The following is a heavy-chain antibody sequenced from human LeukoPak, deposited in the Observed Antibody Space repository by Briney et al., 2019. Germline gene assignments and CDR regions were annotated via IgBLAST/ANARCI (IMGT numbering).Heavy chain of an antibody. D-gene: IGHD3-3*01. Sequence: SQTLSLTCAISGDSVSSNSAAWNWIRQSPSRGLEWLGRTYYRSKWYNDYAVSAKSRITINPDTSKNQFSLQLNSVTPEDTAVYYCARESLPRYDFWSGYYLVDYWGQGTLVTVSS. CDR3: ARESLPRYDFWSGYYLVDY. CDR2: TYYRSKWYN. V-gene: IGHV6-1*01. CDR1: GDSVSSNSAA. J-gene: IGHJ4*02.